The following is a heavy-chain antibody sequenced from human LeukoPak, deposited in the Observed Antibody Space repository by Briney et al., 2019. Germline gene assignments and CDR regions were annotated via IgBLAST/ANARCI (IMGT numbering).Heavy chain of an antibody. D-gene: IGHD1-26*01. Sequence: PGGSLRLSCAASGFTFDDYGMSWVRQAPGKGLEWVSGINWNGGSTGYADSVKGRFTISRDNAKNSLYLQMNNLRAEDTAVYYCARDPGVVGATFLDYWGQGTLVTVSS. CDR2: INWNGGST. J-gene: IGHJ4*02. CDR3: ARDPGVVGATFLDY. V-gene: IGHV3-20*04. CDR1: GFTFDDYG.